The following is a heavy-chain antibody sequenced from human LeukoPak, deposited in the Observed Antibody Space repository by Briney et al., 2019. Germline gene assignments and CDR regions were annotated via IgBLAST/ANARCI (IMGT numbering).Heavy chain of an antibody. D-gene: IGHD3-10*01. V-gene: IGHV4-34*01. CDR1: GGSFSGYY. CDR2: INHSGST. J-gene: IGHJ4*02. CDR3: ARVSTYYYGSGTLGY. Sequence: SETLSLTCAVYGGSFSGYYWSWIRQPPGKGLEWIGEINHSGSTNYNPSLKSRVTISVDTSKDQFSLKLSSVTAADTAVYYCARVSTYYYGSGTLGYWGQGTLVTVSS.